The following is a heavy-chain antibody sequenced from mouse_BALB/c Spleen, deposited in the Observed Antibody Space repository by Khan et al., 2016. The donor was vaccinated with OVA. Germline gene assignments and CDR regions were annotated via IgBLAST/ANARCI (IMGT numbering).Heavy chain of an antibody. Sequence: QAQLQQSGAELARPAASVKLSCKASGYSFTSYTIHWIKKRPGQGLVWIGYINPTNGYTNYNQKFKDKATLTTDNSSTTAYLPLSCLTSDDSAVYNCVRCWSYHRNDGWFAYWGQGTRVTVSA. V-gene: IGHV1-4*01. CDR2: INPTNGYT. D-gene: IGHD2-14*01. CDR3: VRCWSYHRNDGWFAY. CDR1: GYSFTSYT. J-gene: IGHJ3*01.